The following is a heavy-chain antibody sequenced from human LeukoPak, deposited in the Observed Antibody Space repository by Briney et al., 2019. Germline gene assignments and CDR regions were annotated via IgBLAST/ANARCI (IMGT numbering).Heavy chain of an antibody. CDR1: GYSFTSYW. CDR3: ARQDCSSTSCYNAFDI. Sequence: GESLQISFKGSGYSFTSYWIGWVRQMPGKGLEWMGIIYPGDSDTRYSPSFQGQVTISADKSISTAYLQWSSLKASDTAMYYCARQDCSSTSCYNAFDIWGQGTMVTVSS. V-gene: IGHV5-51*01. J-gene: IGHJ3*02. D-gene: IGHD2-2*01. CDR2: IYPGDSDT.